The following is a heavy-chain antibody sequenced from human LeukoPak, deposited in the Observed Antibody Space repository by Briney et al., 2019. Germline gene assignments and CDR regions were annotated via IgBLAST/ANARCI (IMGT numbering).Heavy chain of an antibody. CDR1: GFTVSSNS. J-gene: IGHJ4*02. V-gene: IGHV3-53*01. D-gene: IGHD3-16*01. CDR3: ARDSGGVGSFDY. Sequence: PGESLRLSCTVSGFTVSSNSMSWVRQAPGKGLEWVSFIFSSTHYSDSVKGRFTISRDNSKNTLYLQMNSLRAEDTAVYYCARDSGGVGSFDYWGQGTLVTVSS. CDR2: IFSST.